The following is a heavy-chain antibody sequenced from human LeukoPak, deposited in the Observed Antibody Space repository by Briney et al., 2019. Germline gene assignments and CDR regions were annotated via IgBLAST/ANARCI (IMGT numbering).Heavy chain of an antibody. CDR2: MNIDGSER. J-gene: IGHJ4*02. CDR1: GFSFSNYW. D-gene: IGHD1-26*01. V-gene: IGHV3-7*01. CDR3: ARDPVEWELLLDY. Sequence: GGSLRLSCAASGFSFSNYWMGWVRQAPGKRPEWVANMNIDGSERYYADSVKGRFTISRDNARNSVFLQMSSLRVEDTAVYYCARDPVEWELLLDYWGQGTLVTVSS.